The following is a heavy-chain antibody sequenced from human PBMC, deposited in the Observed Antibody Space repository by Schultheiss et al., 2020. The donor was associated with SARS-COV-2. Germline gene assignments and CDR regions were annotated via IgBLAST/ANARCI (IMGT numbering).Heavy chain of an antibody. J-gene: IGHJ4*02. CDR3: ASSSSWTGY. V-gene: IGHV3-9*01. Sequence: GGSLRLSCAASGFTFDDYAMHWVRQAPGKGLEWVSGISWNSGSIGYADSVKGRFTISRDNAKNSLYLQMNSLRAEDTAVYYCASSSSWTGYWGQGTLVTVSS. D-gene: IGHD6-13*01. CDR2: ISWNSGSI. CDR1: GFTFDDYA.